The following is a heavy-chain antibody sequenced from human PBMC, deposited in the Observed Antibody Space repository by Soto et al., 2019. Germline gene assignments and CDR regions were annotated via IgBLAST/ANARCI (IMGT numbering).Heavy chain of an antibody. J-gene: IGHJ5*02. V-gene: IGHV4-31*03. D-gene: IGHD6-13*01. CDR2: IYYSGIT. CDR1: GASISVHSYY. Sequence: SETLSLTCTVSGASISVHSYYWTWIRQHPGKGPEWIGYIYYSGITNYNPSLRSRVTMSVDTAQNQFSLRLTSVTAADTAVYYCTRARRYSSSWFWFDPWGQGTLVTVSS. CDR3: TRARRYSSSWFWFDP.